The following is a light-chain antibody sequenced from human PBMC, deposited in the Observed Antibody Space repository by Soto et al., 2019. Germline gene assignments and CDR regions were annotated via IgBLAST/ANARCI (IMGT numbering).Light chain of an antibody. CDR1: SGLRNNI. CDR2: IEGSGRH. V-gene: IGLV4-60*02. Sequence: QSVLTQSSSASASLGSSVKLTCTLKSGLRNNIVGWHQQQPGKAPRYLMKIEGSGRHTKGSGVPDRFSGSSAGADRYLTISNLQFEDEAEYYCETWDSNTWVFGGGTKVTVL. J-gene: IGLJ3*02. CDR3: ETWDSNTWV.